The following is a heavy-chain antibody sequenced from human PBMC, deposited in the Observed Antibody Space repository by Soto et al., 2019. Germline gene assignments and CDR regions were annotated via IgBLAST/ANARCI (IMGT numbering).Heavy chain of an antibody. D-gene: IGHD2-21*02. Sequence: QVQLQESGPGLVKPSQTLSLTCTVSGGSIGSAGYYWSWIRQHPGKGLEWIGYIYYSGSTYYNPSLKSRVTISVDTSKNQFSLKLSSVTAADTAVYYCARVCGGDCHYGMDVWGQGTTVTVSS. J-gene: IGHJ6*02. CDR3: ARVCGGDCHYGMDV. CDR2: IYYSGST. V-gene: IGHV4-31*03. CDR1: GGSIGSAGYY.